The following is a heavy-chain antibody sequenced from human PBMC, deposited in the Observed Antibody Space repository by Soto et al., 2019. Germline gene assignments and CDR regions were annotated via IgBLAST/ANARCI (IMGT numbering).Heavy chain of an antibody. D-gene: IGHD3-9*01. CDR2: IYPDDSDT. CDR3: ARRDMLTDYVYFDY. J-gene: IGHJ4*02. Sequence: PGESLKISCQASGYTFSKYWVGWVRQMSGKGLEWMGIIYPDDSDTRYSPSFQGHVTISADKSISTAYLQWSSLKASDSATYYCARRDMLTDYVYFDYWGQGTQVTVSS. CDR1: GYTFSKYW. V-gene: IGHV5-51*01.